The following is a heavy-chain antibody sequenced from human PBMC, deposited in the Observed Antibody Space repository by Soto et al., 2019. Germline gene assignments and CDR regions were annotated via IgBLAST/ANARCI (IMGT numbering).Heavy chain of an antibody. J-gene: IGHJ6*03. CDR3: ARKIVDYYFMDV. V-gene: IGHV4-59*08. CDR1: GGSISSFY. D-gene: IGHD3-22*01. Sequence: SETLSLTCTVSGGSISSFYWTWIRQPPGKGLEWIGNIYNSGSTNYNPSLKSRVTISVDTSKNQFSLKLSSVTAADTAVYYCARKIVDYYFMDVGAKGPRSPSP. CDR2: IYNSGST.